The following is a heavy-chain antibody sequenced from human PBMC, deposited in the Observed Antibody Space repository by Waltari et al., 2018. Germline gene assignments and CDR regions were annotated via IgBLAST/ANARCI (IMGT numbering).Heavy chain of an antibody. J-gene: IGHJ4*02. D-gene: IGHD1-1*01. Sequence: EVQLVESGGGLVQPGRSLRLSCAASGFTFDDYAMHWVRQAPGKGLEWVSGITWNSGSIGYADSVKGRFTISRDNAKNSLYLQMNSLRAEDTALYYCAKATWFTTGFFEASDYWGQGTLVTVSS. CDR3: AKATWFTTGFFEASDY. CDR1: GFTFDDYA. CDR2: ITWNSGSI. V-gene: IGHV3-9*01.